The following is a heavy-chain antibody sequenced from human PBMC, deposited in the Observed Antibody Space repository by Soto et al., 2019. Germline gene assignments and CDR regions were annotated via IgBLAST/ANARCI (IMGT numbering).Heavy chain of an antibody. Sequence: GESLKICWKGSGYSFTSYWIGWVRQMPGKGLEWMGIIYPGDSDTRYSPSFQGQVTISADKSISTAYLQWSSLKASDTAMYYGARPQYSSSCLVIWGQGTMVTVSS. CDR1: GYSFTSYW. V-gene: IGHV5-51*01. CDR2: IYPGDSDT. J-gene: IGHJ3*02. CDR3: ARPQYSSSCLVI. D-gene: IGHD6-13*01.